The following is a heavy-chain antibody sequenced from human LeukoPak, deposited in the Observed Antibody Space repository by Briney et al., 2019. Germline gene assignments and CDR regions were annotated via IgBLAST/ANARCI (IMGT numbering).Heavy chain of an antibody. CDR3: ARDCSSTSCYLDY. CDR2: IKQDGSEK. Sequence: PGGSLRLSCAASGFTFSSYWMSWVRQAPGKGLEWVANIKQDGSEKYYVDSVKGRFTISRDNAKNSLYLQTNSLRAEDTAVYYCARDCSSTSCYLDYWGQGTLVTVSS. V-gene: IGHV3-7*01. CDR1: GFTFSSYW. D-gene: IGHD2-2*01. J-gene: IGHJ4*02.